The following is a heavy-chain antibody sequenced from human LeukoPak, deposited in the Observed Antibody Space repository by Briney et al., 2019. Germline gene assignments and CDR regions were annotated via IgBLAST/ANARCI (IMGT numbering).Heavy chain of an antibody. V-gene: IGHV1-69*06. D-gene: IGHD3-16*02. CDR2: IIPIFDTA. Sequence: GSSVKVSCKASGGTFSSYAISWVRQAPGQGLEWMGGIIPIFDTANYAQKFQGRVTITADKSTSTAYMELSSLRSEDTAVYYCARGTFGGVIAFAPSFDYWGQGTLVTVSS. CDR1: GGTFSSYA. CDR3: ARGTFGGVIAFAPSFDY. J-gene: IGHJ4*02.